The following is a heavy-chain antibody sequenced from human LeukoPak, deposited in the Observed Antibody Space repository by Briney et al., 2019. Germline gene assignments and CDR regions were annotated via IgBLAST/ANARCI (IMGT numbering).Heavy chain of an antibody. D-gene: IGHD3-22*01. V-gene: IGHV3-23*01. CDR3: AKCLSMIVAVTNDAFDI. J-gene: IGHJ3*02. Sequence: GGSLRLSCAASGFTFSSYALSWVRQAPGKGLEWVSGLSSSGGRTYYADSVKGRFTISRDNSKNTLYLQMNSLGAEDTALYYCAKCLSMIVAVTNDAFDIWGQGTMVTVSS. CDR2: LSSSGGRT. CDR1: GFTFSSYA.